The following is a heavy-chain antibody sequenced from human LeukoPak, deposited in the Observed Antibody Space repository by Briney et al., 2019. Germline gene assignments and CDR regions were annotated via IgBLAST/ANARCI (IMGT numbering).Heavy chain of an antibody. Sequence: GASVKVSCKASGGTFSSYAISWVRQAPGQGLEWMGGIIPIFGTANYAQKFQGRVTITTDESTSTAYMELRSLRSDDTAVYYCAREDSSGYYYWGQGTLVTVSS. J-gene: IGHJ4*02. CDR3: AREDSSGYYY. D-gene: IGHD3-22*01. V-gene: IGHV1-69*05. CDR1: GGTFSSYA. CDR2: IIPIFGTA.